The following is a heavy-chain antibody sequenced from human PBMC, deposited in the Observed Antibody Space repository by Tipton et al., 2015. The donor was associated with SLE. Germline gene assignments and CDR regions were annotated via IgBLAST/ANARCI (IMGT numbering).Heavy chain of an antibody. D-gene: IGHD6-19*01. J-gene: IGHJ6*03. Sequence: GLVKPSETLSLTCSVSDGSIGSSYWSWIRQPPGKGLEWIGYIYYSGTTNYNPSLKSRVTISVDTSKNQFSLKLISVTAADTAVYYCARQVAGIDHYYYYMDVWGKGTTVTVSS. CDR2: IYYSGTT. V-gene: IGHV4-59*08. CDR1: DGSIGSSY. CDR3: ARQVAGIDHYYYYMDV.